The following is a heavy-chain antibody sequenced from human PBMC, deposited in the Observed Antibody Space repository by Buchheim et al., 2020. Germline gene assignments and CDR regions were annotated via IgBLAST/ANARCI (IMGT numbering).Heavy chain of an antibody. J-gene: IGHJ4*02. CDR1: GFTFSSYG. CDR3: ARGGEQILSGYDPFDY. V-gene: IGHV3-33*01. CDR2: IWYDGSNK. D-gene: IGHD5-12*01. Sequence: QVQLVESGGGVVQPGRSLRLSCAASGFTFSSYGMHWVRQAPGKGLEWVAVIWYDGSNKYYADSVKGRFTISRDNSKNTLYLRMNSLRAEDTAVYYCARGGEQILSGYDPFDYWGQGTL.